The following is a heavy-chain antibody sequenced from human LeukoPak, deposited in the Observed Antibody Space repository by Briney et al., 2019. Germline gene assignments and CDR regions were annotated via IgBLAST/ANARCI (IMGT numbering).Heavy chain of an antibody. CDR2: IYYSGST. D-gene: IGHD3-10*01. CDR3: ARDKHGSGNYYLYNWFDP. Sequence: SETLSLTCTVSGGSISSYYWSWIRQPPGKGLEWIGYIYYSGSTNYNPSLKSRVTISVVTSKNQFSLSLNSVTAADTAVYYCARDKHGSGNYYLYNWFDPWGQGILVTVSS. CDR1: GGSISSYY. J-gene: IGHJ5*02. V-gene: IGHV4-59*12.